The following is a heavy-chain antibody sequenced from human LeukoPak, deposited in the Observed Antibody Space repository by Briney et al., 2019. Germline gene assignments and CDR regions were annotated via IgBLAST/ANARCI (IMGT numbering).Heavy chain of an antibody. J-gene: IGHJ4*02. CDR3: AKESSGGWYFDY. CDR1: GFTFINYA. V-gene: IGHV3-23*01. D-gene: IGHD6-19*01. Sequence: GGSLRLSCAASGFTFINYAMSWVRQAPGKGLEWVSSISGSGGNTYITDSVKGRFAISRDNSKNTLYLQMNSLRAEDTAVYYCAKESSGGWYFDYWGQGTLVTVSS. CDR2: ISGSGGNT.